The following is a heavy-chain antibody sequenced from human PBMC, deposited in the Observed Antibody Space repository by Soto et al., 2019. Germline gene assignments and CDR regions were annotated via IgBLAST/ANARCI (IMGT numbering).Heavy chain of an antibody. D-gene: IGHD2-2*01. Sequence: ASVKVSCKASGYTFTGYYMHWVRQAPGQGLEWMGWINPNSGGTNYAQKFQGWVTMTRDTSISTAYMELSRLRSDDTAVYYCARGDCSSTSCYRVYSFDPWGQVTLLTVSS. CDR1: GYTFTGYY. J-gene: IGHJ5*02. CDR2: INPNSGGT. V-gene: IGHV1-2*04. CDR3: ARGDCSSTSCYRVYSFDP.